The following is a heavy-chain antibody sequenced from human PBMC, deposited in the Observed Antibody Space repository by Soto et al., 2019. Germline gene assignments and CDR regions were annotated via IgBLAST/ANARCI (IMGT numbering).Heavy chain of an antibody. Sequence: GGSLRLSCAASGFTFNTYAMSWVRQAPGKGLEWVSAISGSGGSTYYADSVKGRFTISRDNSKNTVYLQMNTLRAEDTDVYYCAKGVNYYDSSGYYSYYYNGMDVWGQGTTVTVSS. CDR2: ISGSGGST. V-gene: IGHV3-23*01. CDR1: GFTFNTYA. CDR3: AKGVNYYDSSGYYSYYYNGMDV. J-gene: IGHJ6*02. D-gene: IGHD3-22*01.